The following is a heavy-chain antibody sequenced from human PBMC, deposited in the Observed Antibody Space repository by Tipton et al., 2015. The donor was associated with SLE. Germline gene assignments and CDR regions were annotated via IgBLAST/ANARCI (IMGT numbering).Heavy chain of an antibody. D-gene: IGHD2-15*01. CDR2: IYSGGST. J-gene: IGHJ4*02. V-gene: IGHV3-53*01. Sequence: LSLTCTVSGGSISSYYWSWVRQAPGKGLEWVSVIYSGGSTYYADSVKGRFTISRDNSKNTLYLQMNSLSAEDTAVYYCAKETGSSYFDYWGQGTLVTVSS. CDR1: GGSISSYY. CDR3: AKETGSSYFDY.